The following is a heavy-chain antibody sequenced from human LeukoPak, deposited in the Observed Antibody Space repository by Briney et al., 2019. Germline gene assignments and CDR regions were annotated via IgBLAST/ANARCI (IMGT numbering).Heavy chain of an antibody. CDR3: ARRVRFGELFHLVFDP. J-gene: IGHJ5*02. Sequence: SETLSLTCAVYGGSFSGYYWRWIRQHPRKGLEWTGELNHNGRTNYNPPSMTRVTTSVDTSKNHFFCKQSSATPADTAVYYCARRVRFGELFHLVFDPWGRGTLVSVSS. V-gene: IGHV4-34*01. CDR1: GGSFSGYY. CDR2: LNHNGRT. D-gene: IGHD3-10*01.